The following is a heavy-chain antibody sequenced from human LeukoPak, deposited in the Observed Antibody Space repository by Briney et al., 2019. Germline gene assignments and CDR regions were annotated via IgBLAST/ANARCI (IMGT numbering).Heavy chain of an antibody. CDR3: ARRVNSDAFDI. D-gene: IGHD3-3*01. CDR1: GSRFTSYW. CDR2: IDPRDSDT. Sequence: GGSLKISCKGPGSRFTSYWIGWVRPLPGKGLEWMGIIDPRDSDTRYSPSFQGQVTISADKSISTAYLQWSSLKASDTAMYYCARRVNSDAFDIWGQGTMVTVSS. J-gene: IGHJ3*02. V-gene: IGHV5-51*01.